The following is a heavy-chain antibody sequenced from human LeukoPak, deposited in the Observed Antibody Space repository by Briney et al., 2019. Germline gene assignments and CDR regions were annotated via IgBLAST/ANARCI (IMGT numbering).Heavy chain of an antibody. J-gene: IGHJ3*02. CDR3: TKDVLAGGADI. CDR1: GFTFSSYA. D-gene: IGHD1-26*01. CDR2: ISGSGGST. V-gene: IGHV3-23*01. Sequence: PGGSLRLSCAASGFTFSSYAMSWVRQAPGKGLEWVSAISGSGGSTYYADSVKGRFTISRDNSKNSLYLQMNSLRAEDTALYYCTKDVLAGGADIWGQGTMVIVSS.